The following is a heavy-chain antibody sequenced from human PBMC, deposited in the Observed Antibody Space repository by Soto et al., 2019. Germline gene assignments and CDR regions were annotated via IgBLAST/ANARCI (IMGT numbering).Heavy chain of an antibody. CDR2: ISTYNGNT. V-gene: IGHV1-18*01. Sequence: QVQLVQSGAEVKRPGASVKVSCKASGYTFSSYGISWVRQAPGQGLEWMGWISTYNGNTNSAKKVXXRXXMTTDTTTNTAYMELRSLRSDDTAGYYCARASGASGSYSSNWGQGTLVTVSS. J-gene: IGHJ4*02. CDR1: GYTFSSYG. D-gene: IGHD3-10*01. CDR3: ARASGASGSYSSN.